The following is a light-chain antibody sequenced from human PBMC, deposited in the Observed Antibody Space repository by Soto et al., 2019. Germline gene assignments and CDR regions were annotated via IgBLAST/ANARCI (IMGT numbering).Light chain of an antibody. CDR3: QQSSIWL. Sequence: IVLTQSPASLSWSPGERATLSCRASQSVSSYLAWYQQKPGQAPRLLIYDASNRATGIPARFSGSGSGTDFTLTISSLEPVDFAVYYCQQSSIWLFGQGTRLEIX. CDR1: QSVSSY. CDR2: DAS. J-gene: IGKJ5*01. V-gene: IGKV3-11*01.